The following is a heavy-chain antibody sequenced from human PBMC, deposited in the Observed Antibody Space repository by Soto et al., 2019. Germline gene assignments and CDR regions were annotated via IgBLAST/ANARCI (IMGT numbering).Heavy chain of an antibody. J-gene: IGHJ5*02. CDR3: ATVPWTAAAS. D-gene: IGHD6-13*01. V-gene: IGHV3-30-3*01. CDR1: GFTFSSYA. Sequence: GGSLRLSCAASGFTFSSYAMHWVRQAPGKGLEWVAVISYDGSNKYYADSVKGRFTISRDNAKNSVHLQMNSLRAEDTAVYYCATVPWTAAASWGQGTLVTVSS. CDR2: ISYDGSNK.